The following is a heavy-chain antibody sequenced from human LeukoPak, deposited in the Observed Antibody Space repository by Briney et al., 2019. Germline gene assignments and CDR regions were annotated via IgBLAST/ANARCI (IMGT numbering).Heavy chain of an antibody. CDR2: ISDDGSTK. J-gene: IGHJ3*02. CDR1: GFTFSFYG. D-gene: IGHD3-16*01. V-gene: IGHV3-30*03. Sequence: GGSLRLSCAASGFTFSFYGIHWVRQAPGKGLEWVAVISDDGSTKYYSDSVKGRFTVSRDNSKNTVDLQMNSLRVEDTAVYYCARATLDIKDAFDIWGQGTMVTVSS. CDR3: ARATLDIKDAFDI.